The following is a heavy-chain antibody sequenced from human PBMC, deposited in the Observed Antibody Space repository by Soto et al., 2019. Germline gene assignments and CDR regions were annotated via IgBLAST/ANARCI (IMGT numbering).Heavy chain of an antibody. CDR3: ARVGDYGDYAHDY. V-gene: IGHV4-31*03. J-gene: IGHJ4*02. CDR2: IYYSGST. Sequence: TLSLTCTVSGASISSAGYYWSWIRQHPGKGLEWIGYIYYSGSTFYNPSLKSRVTISIDTSENHFSLKLTSMTAADTAVYFCARVGDYGDYAHDYWGQGTLVTVSS. CDR1: GASISSAGYY. D-gene: IGHD4-17*01.